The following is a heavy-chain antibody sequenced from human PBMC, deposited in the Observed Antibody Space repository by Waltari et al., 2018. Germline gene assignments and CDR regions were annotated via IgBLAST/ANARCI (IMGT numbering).Heavy chain of an antibody. CDR3: AKDQSATTPRRWDY. D-gene: IGHD1-1*01. CDR1: GFTFSTYA. CDR2: ISDSGGDI. V-gene: IGHV3-23*01. J-gene: IGHJ4*02. Sequence: EVQLLESGGGLVQPGGSLRLSCEASGFTFSTYAMSWVRQVPGKGPEGVASISDSGGDIYYADSVKGRFTISRDNSKDTVDLQMNSLRVEDTAVYYCAKDQSATTPRRWDYWGQGTVVSVSS.